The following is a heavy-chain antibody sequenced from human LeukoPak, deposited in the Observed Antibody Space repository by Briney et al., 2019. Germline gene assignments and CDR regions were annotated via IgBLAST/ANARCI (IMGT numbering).Heavy chain of an antibody. J-gene: IGHJ6*03. CDR3: ARDYCSGGSCYSHYYYYYMDV. Sequence: GGSLRLSCAASGFTFSSYEMNWVRQAPGKGLEWVSYISSSGSTIYYADSVKGRFTISRDNAKNSLYLQMNRLRAEDTAVYYCARDYCSGGSCYSHYYYYYMDVWGKGTTVTVSS. CDR1: GFTFSSYE. D-gene: IGHD2-15*01. CDR2: ISSSGSTI. V-gene: IGHV3-48*03.